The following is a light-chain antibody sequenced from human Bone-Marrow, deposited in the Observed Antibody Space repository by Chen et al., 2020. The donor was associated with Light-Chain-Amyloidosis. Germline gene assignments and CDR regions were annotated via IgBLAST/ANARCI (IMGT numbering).Light chain of an antibody. CDR1: DLPTKY. Sequence: SYELTQPPSVSVSPGQPARTTCSCDDLPTKYAYWYQQKPGQAPVLVIHRDTERPSGISERFSGSSSGTTATLTISGVQAEDEADYHCQSADSSGTYEVIFGGGTKLTVL. J-gene: IGLJ2*01. CDR2: RDT. V-gene: IGLV3-25*03. CDR3: QSADSSGTYEVI.